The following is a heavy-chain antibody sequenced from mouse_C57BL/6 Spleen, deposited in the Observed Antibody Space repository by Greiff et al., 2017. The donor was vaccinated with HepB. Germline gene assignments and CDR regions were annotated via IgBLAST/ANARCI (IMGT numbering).Heavy chain of an antibody. Sequence: VQLPPPVAELVLPGASVTLSCKASGYTFTSYWMPWVKQRPGQGLEWIGEIDPSDSYTNYNQKFKGKSTLTVDKSSSTAYMQLSSLTSEDSAVYYCARSGTTDAMDYWGQGTSVTVSS. CDR3: ARSGTTDAMDY. CDR1: GYTFTSYW. D-gene: IGHD1-1*01. CDR2: IDPSDSYT. J-gene: IGHJ4*01. V-gene: IGHV1-69*01.